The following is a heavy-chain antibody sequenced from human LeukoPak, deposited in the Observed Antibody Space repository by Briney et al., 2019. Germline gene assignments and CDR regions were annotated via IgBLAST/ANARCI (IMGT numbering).Heavy chain of an antibody. D-gene: IGHD3-10*01. CDR3: AKAGSGSYLDAFDI. CDR2: ISWNSGSI. J-gene: IGHJ3*02. CDR1: GFTFDDYA. V-gene: IGHV3-9*01. Sequence: GRSLRLSCAASGFTFDDYAMHWVRQAPGKGLEWVSGISWNSGSIGYADSVKGRFTISRDNAKNSLYLQMNSLRAEDTALYYCAKAGSGSYLDAFDIWGQGTMVTVSS.